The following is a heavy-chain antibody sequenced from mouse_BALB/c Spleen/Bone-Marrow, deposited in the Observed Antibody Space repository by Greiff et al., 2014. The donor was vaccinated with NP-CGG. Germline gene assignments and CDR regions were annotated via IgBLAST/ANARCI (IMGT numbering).Heavy chain of an antibody. CDR1: GYAFSSYW. CDR3: ARVRNGADY. Sequence: VQLQQSGAELVRPGSSVKISCKASGYAFSSYWMNWVKQRPGQGLEWIGQIYPGDGDTNYNGTFKGKATLTSDKSSSTVYMQLSSLTAEDSAVYFCARVRNGADYWGQGTTLTVSS. J-gene: IGHJ2*01. CDR2: IYPGDGDT. V-gene: IGHV1-80*01.